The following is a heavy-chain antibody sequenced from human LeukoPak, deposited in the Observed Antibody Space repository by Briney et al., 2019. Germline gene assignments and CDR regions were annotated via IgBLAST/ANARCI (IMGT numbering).Heavy chain of an antibody. D-gene: IGHD2-2*01. CDR1: GFAFSSYG. CDR3: AKDGKVPDNFDY. Sequence: GGSLRLSCAASGFAFSSYGMHWVRQAPGKGLEWVAVISYDGSNKYYADSMKGRFTISRDNSKNTLYLQMNSLRAEDTAVYYCAKDGKVPDNFDYWGQGTLVTVSS. V-gene: IGHV3-30*18. J-gene: IGHJ4*02. CDR2: ISYDGSNK.